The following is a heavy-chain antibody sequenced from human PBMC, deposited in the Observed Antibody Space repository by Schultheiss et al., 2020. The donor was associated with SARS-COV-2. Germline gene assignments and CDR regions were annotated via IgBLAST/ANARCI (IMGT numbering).Heavy chain of an antibody. J-gene: IGHJ4*02. V-gene: IGHV1-24*01. CDR1: GYTLTELS. D-gene: IGHD3-22*01. Sequence: ASVKVSCKVSGYTLTELSMHWVRQAPGKGLEWMGGFDPEDGETIYAQKFQGRVTMTRDTSISTAYMELSRLRSDDTAVYYCATLYYYDSSGYYPVYFDYWGQGTLVNVSS. CDR3: ATLYYYDSSGYYPVYFDY. CDR2: FDPEDGET.